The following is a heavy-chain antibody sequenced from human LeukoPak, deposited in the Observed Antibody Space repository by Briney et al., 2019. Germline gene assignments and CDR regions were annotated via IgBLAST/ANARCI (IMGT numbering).Heavy chain of an antibody. V-gene: IGHV1-8*01. CDR3: ARVASSGSLYYYYYYMDV. CDR2: MNPNSGNT. Sequence: ASVKVSCKASGYTFTSYEINWVRQATGQGLEWMGWMNPNSGNTGYAQKFQGRVTMTRNTSISTAYMELSSLRSEDTAVYYCARVASSGSLYYYYYYMDVWGKGTTVTVSS. CDR1: GYTFTSYE. D-gene: IGHD6-19*01. J-gene: IGHJ6*03.